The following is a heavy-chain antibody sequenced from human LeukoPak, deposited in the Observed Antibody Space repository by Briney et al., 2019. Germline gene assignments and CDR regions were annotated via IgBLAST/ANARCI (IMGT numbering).Heavy chain of an antibody. CDR3: ARHVPPVTNNWNYGRDWFDP. CDR2: INHSGST. Sequence: SETLSLTCAVYGGSFGGYYWSWIRQPPGKGLEWIGEINHSGSTNYNPSLKSRVTISVDTSKNQFSLKLSSVTAADTAVYYCARHVPPVTNNWNYGRDWFDPWGQGTLVTVSS. CDR1: GGSFGGYY. V-gene: IGHV4-34*01. D-gene: IGHD1-7*01. J-gene: IGHJ5*02.